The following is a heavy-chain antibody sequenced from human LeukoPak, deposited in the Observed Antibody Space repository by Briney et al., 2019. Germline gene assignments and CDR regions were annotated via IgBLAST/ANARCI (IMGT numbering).Heavy chain of an antibody. Sequence: SVKVSCKASGGTFSSYAISWVRQAPGQGLEWMGRIIPIFGTANYAQKFQGRVTITTDESTSTAYMELSSLRSQDTAVYYCARGQHSSGYYLPNWGQGTLVTVSS. V-gene: IGHV1-69*05. CDR3: ARGQHSSGYYLPN. CDR1: GGTFSSYA. J-gene: IGHJ4*02. CDR2: IIPIFGTA. D-gene: IGHD3-22*01.